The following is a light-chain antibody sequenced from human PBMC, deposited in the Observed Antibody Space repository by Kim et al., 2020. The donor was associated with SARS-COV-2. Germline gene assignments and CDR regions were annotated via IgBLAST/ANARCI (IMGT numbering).Light chain of an antibody. CDR1: NIGSKS. Sequence: PGKTARITCGGNNIGSKSGHWYQQKPGQAPVLVIYYDSDRPSGIPERFSGSNSGNTATLTISRVEAGDEADYYCQVWDSSSDHPRVFGGGTQLTVL. V-gene: IGLV3-21*04. CDR3: QVWDSSSDHPRV. J-gene: IGLJ3*02. CDR2: YDS.